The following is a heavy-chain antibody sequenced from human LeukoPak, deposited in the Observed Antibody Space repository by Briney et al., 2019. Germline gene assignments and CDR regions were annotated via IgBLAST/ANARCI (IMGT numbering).Heavy chain of an antibody. CDR2: IHTSGST. J-gene: IGHJ6*03. V-gene: IGHV4-61*02. D-gene: IGHD2-2*01. CDR1: GGSISSGSYY. Sequence: SQTLSLTCTVSGGSISSGSYYWSWIRQPAGKGLEWIGRIHTSGSTNYNPSLKSRVTISVDTSKNQFSLKLSSVTAADTAVNYCARDRVKEYQLLGYYYYYYMDVWGKGTTVTVSS. CDR3: ARDRVKEYQLLGYYYYYYMDV.